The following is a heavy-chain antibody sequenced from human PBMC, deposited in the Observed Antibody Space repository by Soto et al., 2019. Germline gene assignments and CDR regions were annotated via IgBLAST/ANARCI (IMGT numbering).Heavy chain of an antibody. CDR1: GFTFSSYS. V-gene: IGHV3-21*01. J-gene: IGHJ3*02. CDR3: ARRKWEYDAFDI. D-gene: IGHD1-26*01. Sequence: GESLKISCAASGFTFSSYSMNWVRQAPGKGLEWVSSISSSSSYIYYADSVKGRFTISRDNAKNSLYLQMNSLRAEDTAVYYCARRKWEYDAFDIWGQGTMVTVSS. CDR2: ISSSSSYI.